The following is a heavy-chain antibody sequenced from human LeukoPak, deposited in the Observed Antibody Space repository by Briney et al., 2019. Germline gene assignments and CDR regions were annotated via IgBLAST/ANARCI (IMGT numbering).Heavy chain of an antibody. Sequence: GGSLRLSCAASGFTFSDYYMSWIRQAPGKGLEWVSYISSSGSTIYYADSVKGRFTISRDNAKNPLYLQMNSLRAEDTAVYYCARANYDSSGYHLQHWGQGTLVTVSS. D-gene: IGHD3-22*01. V-gene: IGHV3-11*01. CDR2: ISSSGSTI. J-gene: IGHJ1*01. CDR1: GFTFSDYY. CDR3: ARANYDSSGYHLQH.